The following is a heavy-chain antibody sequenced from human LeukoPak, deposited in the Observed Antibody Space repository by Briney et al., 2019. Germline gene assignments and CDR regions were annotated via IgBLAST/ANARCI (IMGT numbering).Heavy chain of an antibody. J-gene: IGHJ4*02. D-gene: IGHD6-19*01. CDR3: ARGKAVAGTDFDY. CDR1: GGSFSCYY. CDR2: INHSGST. V-gene: IGHV4-34*01. Sequence: SETLSLTCAVYGGSFSCYYWSWIRQPPGKGLEWIGEINHSGSTNYNPSLKSRVTISVDTSKNQFSLKLSSVTAADTAVYYCARGKAVAGTDFDYWGQGTLVTVSS.